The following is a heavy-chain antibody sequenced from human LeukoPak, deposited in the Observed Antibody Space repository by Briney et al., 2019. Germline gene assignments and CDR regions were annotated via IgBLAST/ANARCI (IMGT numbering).Heavy chain of an antibody. J-gene: IGHJ3*02. CDR2: IGTAGDT. Sequence: GGSLRLSCAASGFTFSSYDMHWVRQATGKGLEWVSAIGTAGDTYYPGSVKGRFTISRENAKNSLYLQMNSLRAGDTAVYYCARSGADLRYFDSGAFDIWGQGTMVTVSS. V-gene: IGHV3-13*01. CDR1: GFTFSSYD. CDR3: ARSGADLRYFDSGAFDI. D-gene: IGHD3-9*01.